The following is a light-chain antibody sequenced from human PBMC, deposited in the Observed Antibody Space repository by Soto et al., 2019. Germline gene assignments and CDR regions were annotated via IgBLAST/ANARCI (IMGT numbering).Light chain of an antibody. J-gene: IGLJ1*01. V-gene: IGLV2-14*01. CDR2: EVR. CDR3: SSYTRASTQV. Sequence: QSVLTQPASVSGSPGQSLTISCTGTSSDVGAYNYVSWYQVHPGKAPRLIISEVRNRPSGVSSRFSGSKSANTASLTISGLLAEDEADYYCSSYTRASTQVFGTGTKLTVL. CDR1: SSDVGAYNY.